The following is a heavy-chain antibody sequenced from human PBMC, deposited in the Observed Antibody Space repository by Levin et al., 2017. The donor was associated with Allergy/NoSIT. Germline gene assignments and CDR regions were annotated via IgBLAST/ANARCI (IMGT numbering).Heavy chain of an antibody. CDR1: GGSISSYY. D-gene: IGHD6-6*01. V-gene: IGHV4-59*01. J-gene: IGHJ3*02. CDR2: IYYSGST. CDR3: ARDVGIAARGDAFDI. Sequence: SETLSLTCTVSGGSISSYYWSWIRQPPGKGLEWIGYIYYSGSTNYNPSLKSRVTISVDTSKNQFSLKLSSVTAADTAVYYCARDVGIAARGDAFDIWGQGTMVTVSS.